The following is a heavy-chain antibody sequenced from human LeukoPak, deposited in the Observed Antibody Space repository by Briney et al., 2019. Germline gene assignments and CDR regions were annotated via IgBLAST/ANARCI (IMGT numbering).Heavy chain of an antibody. CDR1: GYTFTSYG. V-gene: IGHV1-18*01. Sequence: PEASVKVSCKASGYTFTSYGISWVRQAPGQGLEWMGWISAYNGNTNYAQKLQGRVTMTTDTSTSTAYMELRSLRSDDTAVCYCARAEGGIAAAGTAPPFDYWGQGTLVTVSS. CDR3: ARAEGGIAAAGTAPPFDY. J-gene: IGHJ4*02. CDR2: ISAYNGNT. D-gene: IGHD6-13*01.